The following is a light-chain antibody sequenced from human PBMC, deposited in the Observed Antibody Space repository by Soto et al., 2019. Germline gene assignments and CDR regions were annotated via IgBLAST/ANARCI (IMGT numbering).Light chain of an antibody. CDR2: DAS. CDR3: QQYNTWPPIT. J-gene: IGKJ5*01. V-gene: IGKV3-20*01. Sequence: ERVLTQSPVTLSLSPGERGTLSCRASQSVSSGYLAWYQQKPGQAPRLLIYDASSRATGIPDRFSGSGSGTDFTLTISRLEPEDFAVYYCQQYNTWPPITCGQGTRREIK. CDR1: QSVSSGY.